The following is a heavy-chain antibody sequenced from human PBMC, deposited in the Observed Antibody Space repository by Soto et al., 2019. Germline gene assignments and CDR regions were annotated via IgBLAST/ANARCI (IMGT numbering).Heavy chain of an antibody. J-gene: IGHJ5*02. CDR3: GLRLPFYYGSGSQAYSWFGP. CDR2: IYWDDDK. V-gene: IGHV2-5*02. Sequence: QITLKESGPTLVKPTQTLTLTCTFSGFSLSTSGVGVGWIRQPPGKALEWLALIYWDDDKRYSPSLKSRLTVXXXTXXNQVVLTITKMDPVDTATYYCGLRLPFYYGSGSQAYSWFGPWRQGTLVTVSS. D-gene: IGHD3-10*01. CDR1: GFSLSTSGVG.